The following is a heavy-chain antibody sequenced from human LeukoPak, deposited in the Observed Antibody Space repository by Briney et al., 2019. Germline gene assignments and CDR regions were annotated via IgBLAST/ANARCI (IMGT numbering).Heavy chain of an antibody. V-gene: IGHV1-24*01. J-gene: IGHJ4*02. D-gene: IGHD5-18*01. CDR3: AAIPDRFVDTAGGFDY. CDR1: GYTLTELS. CDR2: FDPEDGET. Sequence: GASVKVSCKVSGYTLTELSMHWVRQAPGKGLEWMGGFDPEDGETIYAQKFQGRVTMTEDTSTDTAYMELSSLRSEDTAVYDCAAIPDRFVDTAGGFDYWGQGTLVTVSS.